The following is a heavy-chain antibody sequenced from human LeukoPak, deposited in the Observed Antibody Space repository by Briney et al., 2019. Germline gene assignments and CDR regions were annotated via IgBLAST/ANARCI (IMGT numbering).Heavy chain of an antibody. CDR3: ARDLEGHYFDY. D-gene: IGHD3-3*01. V-gene: IGHV1-46*01. Sequence: ASVKVSCKASGYTFTSYYMHWVGQAPGQGLEWMGIINPSGGSTSYAQKFQGRVTMTRDMSTSTVYMELSSLRSEDTAVYYCARDLEGHYFDYWGQGTLVTVSS. CDR1: GYTFTSYY. CDR2: INPSGGST. J-gene: IGHJ4*02.